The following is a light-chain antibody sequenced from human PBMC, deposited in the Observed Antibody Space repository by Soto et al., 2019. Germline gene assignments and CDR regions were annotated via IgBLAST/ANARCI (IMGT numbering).Light chain of an antibody. CDR1: SSDVGGYNF. CDR3: SSYSSSGAPEV. V-gene: IGLV2-14*03. Sequence: QSVLTQPASVSGSPGHSITISCTGTSSDVGGYNFVSWYQQYPGKAPKLMIYDVSNRPSGVSNRFSGSKSGNTASLTISGLQAEDETDYYCSSYSSSGAPEVFGTGTKVTVL. CDR2: DVS. J-gene: IGLJ1*01.